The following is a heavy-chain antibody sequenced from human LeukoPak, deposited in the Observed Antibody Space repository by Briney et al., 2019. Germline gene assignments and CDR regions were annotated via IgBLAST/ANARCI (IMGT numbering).Heavy chain of an antibody. CDR1: GFTFSSYW. CDR3: ARDLLGDYVWGSYLPDY. D-gene: IGHD3-16*02. V-gene: IGHV3-7*01. J-gene: IGHJ4*02. CDR2: MKQDGSEQ. Sequence: GGSLRLSCAASGFTFSSYWMSWVRQAPGKGLEWVAHMKQDGSEQYYVDSVKGRFTISRDNAKNSLYLQMNSLRAEDTAVYYCARDLLGDYVWGSYLPDYWGQGTLVTVSS.